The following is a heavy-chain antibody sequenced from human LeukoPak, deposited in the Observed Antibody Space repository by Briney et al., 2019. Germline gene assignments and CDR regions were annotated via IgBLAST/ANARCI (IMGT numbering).Heavy chain of an antibody. J-gene: IGHJ4*02. CDR2: IFPSDSDT. D-gene: IGHD1-26*01. CDR3: ARLVEPTTPLGY. CDR1: GYRFTSYW. V-gene: IGHV5-51*01. Sequence: GESLKISCKNSGYRFTSYWIGWVRQMPVKGLEWMGNIFPSDSDTRYSPSFQGHVSISADKSISTAYLQWSSLKASDTAMYYCARLVEPTTPLGYWGQGTLVTVSS.